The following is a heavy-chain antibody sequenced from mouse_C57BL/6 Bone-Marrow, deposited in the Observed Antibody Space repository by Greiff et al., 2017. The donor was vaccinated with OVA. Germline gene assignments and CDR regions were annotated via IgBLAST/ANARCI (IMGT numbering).Heavy chain of an antibody. J-gene: IGHJ2*01. V-gene: IGHV1-64*01. Sequence: QVQLQQPGAELVKPGASVKLSCKASGYTFTSYWMHWVKQRPGQGLEWIGMIHPNSGSTNYNEKFKSKATLTVDKSSSTAYMQLSSLTSEDSAVYYCARNGSNYGDYFDYWGQGTTLTVSS. D-gene: IGHD2-5*01. CDR2: IHPNSGST. CDR1: GYTFTSYW. CDR3: ARNGSNYGDYFDY.